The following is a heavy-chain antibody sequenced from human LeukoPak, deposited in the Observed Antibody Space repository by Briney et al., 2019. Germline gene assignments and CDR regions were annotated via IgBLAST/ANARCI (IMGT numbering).Heavy chain of an antibody. CDR1: GFTFDDYA. CDR3: AKIGGPYGSGSYHNVPSFNWYFDL. D-gene: IGHD3-10*01. V-gene: IGHV3-9*01. J-gene: IGHJ2*01. CDR2: ISWNSGSI. Sequence: GGSLRLSCAASGFTFDDYAMHWVRQAPGKGLEWVSGISWNSGSIGYADSVKGRFTISRDNAKNSLYLQMNSLRAEDTALYYCAKIGGPYGSGSYHNVPSFNWYFDLWGRGTLVTVSS.